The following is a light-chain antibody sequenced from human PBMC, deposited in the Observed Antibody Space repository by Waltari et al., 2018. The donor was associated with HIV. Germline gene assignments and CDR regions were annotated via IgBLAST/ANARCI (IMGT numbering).Light chain of an antibody. J-gene: IGKJ2*01. Sequence: EIALTQSPGTLSLSPGERATLSCRASQSVSSNYLAWYQHKPGQAPSLLIYGASSRATDIPDRVSGSGSGTDFTLTISRLEPEDSAVYCCQQYGTSPYTFGLGTKLE. CDR3: QQYGTSPYT. CDR2: GAS. CDR1: QSVSSNY. V-gene: IGKV3-20*01.